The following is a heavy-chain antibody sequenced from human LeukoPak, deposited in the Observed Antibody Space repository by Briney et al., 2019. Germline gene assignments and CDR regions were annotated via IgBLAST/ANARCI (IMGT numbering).Heavy chain of an antibody. CDR2: ISSSSSYI. V-gene: IGHV3-21*01. CDR1: GFTFSSYS. J-gene: IGHJ4*02. Sequence: GGSLRLSCAACGFTFSSYSMNWVRQAPGKGLEWVSSISSSSSYIYYADSVKGRFTISRDNAKNSLYLQMNSLRAEDTAVYYCARDHAEETCSNSPFDYWGQGTLVTVSS. CDR3: ARDHAEETCSNSPFDY. D-gene: IGHD4-11*01.